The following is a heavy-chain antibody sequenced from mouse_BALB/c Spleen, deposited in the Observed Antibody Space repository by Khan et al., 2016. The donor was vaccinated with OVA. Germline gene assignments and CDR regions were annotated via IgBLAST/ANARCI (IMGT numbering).Heavy chain of an antibody. CDR1: GFTFSSYG. V-gene: IGHV5-6*01. D-gene: IGHD4-1*01. J-gene: IGHJ3*01. CDR3: ASHLTGSFAY. CDR2: ISSAGDYT. Sequence: EVELVESGGDLVKPGGSLKLSCAASGFTFSSYGMSWVRQTPDKRLEWVATISSAGDYTYYPDNVKGRFNISRDNAKNTLYLQMSSLKSEDTAMFYCASHLTGSFAYWGQGTLVTVSA.